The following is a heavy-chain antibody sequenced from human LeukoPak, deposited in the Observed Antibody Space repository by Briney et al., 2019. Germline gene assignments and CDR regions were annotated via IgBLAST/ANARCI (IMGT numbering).Heavy chain of an antibody. CDR1: GFTFSSYE. D-gene: IGHD3-10*01. J-gene: IGHJ4*02. CDR3: AKGDPYGSGSYPVDY. Sequence: PGGSLRLSCATSGFTFSSYEMNWVRQAPGKGLEWISYITTSGTSTYYADSVKGRFTISRDNSKNTLYLQMNSLRPEDTAVYYCAKGDPYGSGSYPVDYWGQGTLVTVSS. CDR2: ITTSGTST. V-gene: IGHV3-48*03.